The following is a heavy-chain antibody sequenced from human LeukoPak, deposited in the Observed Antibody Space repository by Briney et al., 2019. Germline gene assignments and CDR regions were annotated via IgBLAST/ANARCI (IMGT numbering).Heavy chain of an antibody. J-gene: IGHJ3*02. V-gene: IGHV4-61*01. CDR3: ARAGAKYYYDSSACYSTAFDI. CDR1: GXSVSSGSYY. D-gene: IGHD3-22*01. CDR2: IYYSGST. Sequence: PSETLSLTCTVSGXSVSSGSYYWSWIRQPPGKGLEWIGYIYYSGSTNYNPSLKSRVTISVDTSKKQFSLKLSSVTAADTAVYYCARAGAKYYYDSSACYSTAFDIWGQGTMVTVSS.